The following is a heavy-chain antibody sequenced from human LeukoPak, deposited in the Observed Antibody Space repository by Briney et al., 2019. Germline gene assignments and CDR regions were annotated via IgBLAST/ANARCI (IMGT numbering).Heavy chain of an antibody. CDR1: GGSINSFY. J-gene: IGHJ4*02. Sequence: SQTLSLTCTVSGGSINSFYWTWIRQPAGKGLEWIGRIYSSGSTNFNPSLKSRVTMSVDTSKNQFSLRLSSVTAADTAVYYCARVPPEGGSSWYYFDYWGQGTLVTVSS. D-gene: IGHD6-13*01. CDR2: IYSSGST. V-gene: IGHV4-4*07. CDR3: ARVPPEGGSSWYYFDY.